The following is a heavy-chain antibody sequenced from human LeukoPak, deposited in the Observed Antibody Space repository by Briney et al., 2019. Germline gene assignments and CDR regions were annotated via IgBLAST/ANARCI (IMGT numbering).Heavy chain of an antibody. CDR2: ISGSGDST. CDR1: GFTFSSYA. J-gene: IGHJ4*02. CDR3: AKGIGSGSYYLFDY. V-gene: IGHV3-23*01. D-gene: IGHD3-10*01. Sequence: GGSLRLSCAASGFTFSSYAMSWVRQAPGKGLEWVSAISGSGDSTYYPDSVKGRFTISRDNSKNTLYLQMNSLRAEDTAVYYCAKGIGSGSYYLFDYWGQGTLVTVSS.